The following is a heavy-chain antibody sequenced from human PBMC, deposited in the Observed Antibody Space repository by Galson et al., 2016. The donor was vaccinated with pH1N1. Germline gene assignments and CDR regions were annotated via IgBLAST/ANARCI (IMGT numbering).Heavy chain of an antibody. V-gene: IGHV3-7*05. D-gene: IGHD3-3*01. Sequence: SLRLSCAASRFTFSTHWMTWVRQAPGKALEWVANIKQDGSQKYYVDSVKGRFTISRDNAKNTLYLQMNILRAEDTAMYYCASEIGGRDSYWGQGTLVTVSS. J-gene: IGHJ4*02. CDR3: ASEIGGRDSY. CDR2: IKQDGSQK. CDR1: RFTFSTHW.